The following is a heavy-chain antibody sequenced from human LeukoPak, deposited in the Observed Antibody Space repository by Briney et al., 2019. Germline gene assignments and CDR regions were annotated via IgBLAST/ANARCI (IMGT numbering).Heavy chain of an antibody. Sequence: PGGSLRLSCAVSGFPFDEYAIHWVRQAPGKGLEWVSGISWNSSNIGYVDSMKGRFTISRDNAKNSLYLQMNSLRTEDTALYYCGKSSCGCGYCQIDHWGQGTLVTVSS. D-gene: IGHD2-21*02. CDR1: GFPFDEYA. V-gene: IGHV3-9*01. J-gene: IGHJ4*02. CDR3: GKSSCGCGYCQIDH. CDR2: ISWNSSNI.